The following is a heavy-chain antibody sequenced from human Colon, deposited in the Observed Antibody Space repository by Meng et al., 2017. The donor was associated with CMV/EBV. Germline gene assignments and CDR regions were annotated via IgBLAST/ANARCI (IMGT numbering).Heavy chain of an antibody. D-gene: IGHD3-3*01. CDR2: ITRSSSQI. CDR3: ARGRYDFWSGGDN. J-gene: IGHJ4*02. CDR1: GFNFSIHS. V-gene: IGHV3-21*01. Sequence: EVQLVESGGGEVKPGGSLRLSCAASGFNFSIHSMNWVRQATGKGLEWVSSITRSSSQIHYAESVKGRFTISRDNAKNSLYLQMDSLRAEDTAVYYCARGRYDFWSGGDNWGQGTLVTVSS.